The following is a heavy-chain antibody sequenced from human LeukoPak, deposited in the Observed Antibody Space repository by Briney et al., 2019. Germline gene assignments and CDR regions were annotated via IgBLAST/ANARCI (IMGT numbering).Heavy chain of an antibody. CDR1: GNYW. CDR3: ARDPMGYSNGWYGY. Sequence: GGSLRLSCAASGNYWMHWVRQAPGKGLVWVSHINSDGSWTSYADSVKGRFIISRDNAKNSLYLQMNSLRAEDTAVYYCARDPMGYSNGWYGYWGQGTLVTVSS. D-gene: IGHD6-19*01. J-gene: IGHJ4*02. CDR2: INSDGSWT. V-gene: IGHV3-74*01.